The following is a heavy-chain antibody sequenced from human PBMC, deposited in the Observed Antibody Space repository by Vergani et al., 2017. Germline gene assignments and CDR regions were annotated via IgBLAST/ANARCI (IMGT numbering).Heavy chain of an antibody. CDR1: GFTFSSYS. V-gene: IGHV3-21*01. J-gene: IGHJ5*02. CDR2: ISSSSSYI. CDR3: ASLDIVAVPAAIKKNWFDP. Sequence: EVQLVESGGGLVKPGGSLRLSCAASGFTFSSYSMNWVRQAPGKGLEWVSSISSSSSYIYYADSVKGRFTISRDNAKNSLYLQMNSLRAEDTAVYYCASLDIVAVPAAIKKNWFDPWGQGTLVTVSS. D-gene: IGHD2-2*01.